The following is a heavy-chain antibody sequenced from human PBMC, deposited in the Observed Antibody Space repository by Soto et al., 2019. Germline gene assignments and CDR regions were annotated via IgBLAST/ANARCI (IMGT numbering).Heavy chain of an antibody. V-gene: IGHV1-69*13. J-gene: IGHJ4*02. CDR2: IIPIFGTA. D-gene: IGHD2-2*01. CDR1: GGTFSSYA. CDR3: ARDRVRPYHFDY. Sequence: GASVKVSCKASGGTFSSYAISWVRQAPGQGLEWMGGIIPIFGTANYAQKFQGRVTITADESTSTAYMELSSLRSEDTAVYYCARDRVRPYHFDYWGQGTLVTVSS.